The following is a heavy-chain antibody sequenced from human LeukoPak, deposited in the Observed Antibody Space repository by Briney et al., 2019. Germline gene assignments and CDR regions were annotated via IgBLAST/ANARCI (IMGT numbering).Heavy chain of an antibody. V-gene: IGHV4-59*01. CDR3: ARGQYSDYVWGSYRY. Sequence: SETLSLTCTVSGGSISSYYWSWIRQPPGRGLEWIGYIYYSGSTNYNPSLKSRVTISVDTSKNQFSPKLSSVTAADTAVYYCARGQYSDYVWGSYRYWGQGTLVTASS. CDR2: IYYSGST. CDR1: GGSISSYY. J-gene: IGHJ4*02. D-gene: IGHD3-16*02.